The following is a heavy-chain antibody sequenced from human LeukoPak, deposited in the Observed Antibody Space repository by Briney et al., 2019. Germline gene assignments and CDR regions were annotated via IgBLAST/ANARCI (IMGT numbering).Heavy chain of an antibody. V-gene: IGHV1-69*05. J-gene: IGHJ4*02. Sequence: SVKVSCXASGGTFSSYAISWVRQAPGQGLEWMGGIIPIFGTANYAQKFQGRVTITTDESTSTAYMELSSLRSEDTAVYYCARGRAYCGGDCYLDWGQGTLVTVSS. CDR1: GGTFSSYA. CDR2: IIPIFGTA. CDR3: ARGRAYCGGDCYLD. D-gene: IGHD2-21*02.